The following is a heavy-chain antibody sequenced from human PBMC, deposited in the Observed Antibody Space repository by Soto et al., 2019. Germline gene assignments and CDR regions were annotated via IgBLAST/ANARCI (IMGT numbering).Heavy chain of an antibody. J-gene: IGHJ6*02. Sequence: GGSLRLSCAASGFTVSSNYMSWVRQAPGKGLEWVSVIYSGGSTYYADSVKGRFTISRDNSKNTLYLQMNSLRAEDTAVYYCASHPLLYSSNKVVFGGSGMDVWGQGTKVTVSS. CDR1: GFTVSSNY. D-gene: IGHD6-13*01. CDR3: ASHPLLYSSNKVVFGGSGMDV. V-gene: IGHV3-53*01. CDR2: IYSGGST.